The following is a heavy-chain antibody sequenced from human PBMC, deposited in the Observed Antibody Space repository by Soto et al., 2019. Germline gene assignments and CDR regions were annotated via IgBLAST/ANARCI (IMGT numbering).Heavy chain of an antibody. Sequence: PSETLSLTCTVSGGSISSGDYYWSWIRQPPGKGLEWIGYIYYSGSTYYNPSLKSRVTISVDTSKNQFSLKLSSVTAADTAVYYFARLTYYYDSSGYYLGPQYWGQGTLVTVSS. CDR3: ARLTYYYDSSGYYLGPQY. J-gene: IGHJ4*02. CDR1: GGSISSGDYY. V-gene: IGHV4-30-4*01. D-gene: IGHD3-22*01. CDR2: IYYSGST.